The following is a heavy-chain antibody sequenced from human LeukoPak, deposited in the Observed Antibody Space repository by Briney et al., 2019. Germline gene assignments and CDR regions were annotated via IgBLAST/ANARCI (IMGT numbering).Heavy chain of an antibody. Sequence: SETLSLTCAVYGGSFSGYYWSWIRQPPGKGLDWIGEINHSGSTNYNPSLKSRVTISVDTSKNQFSLKLSSVTAADTAVYYCARGAGYDILTGDQASRYYFDYWGQGTLVTVSS. D-gene: IGHD3-9*01. V-gene: IGHV4-34*01. CDR1: GGSFSGYY. CDR3: ARGAGYDILTGDQASRYYFDY. J-gene: IGHJ4*02. CDR2: INHSGST.